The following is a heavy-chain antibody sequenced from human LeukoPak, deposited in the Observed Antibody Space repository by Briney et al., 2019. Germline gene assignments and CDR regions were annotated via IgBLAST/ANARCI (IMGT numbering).Heavy chain of an antibody. J-gene: IGHJ5*02. CDR3: AGGRGATGGWFDP. CDR1: GGSFSTYY. CDR2: IYKSGST. D-gene: IGHD1-26*01. Sequence: PSETLSLTCNVSGGSFSTYYWSWLRQPAAKGLEWIGRIYKSGSTNYNPSLKSRVTMSVDTSKNQFSLKLSSVTAADTAVYYCAGGRGATGGWFDPWGQGTLVTVSS. V-gene: IGHV4-4*07.